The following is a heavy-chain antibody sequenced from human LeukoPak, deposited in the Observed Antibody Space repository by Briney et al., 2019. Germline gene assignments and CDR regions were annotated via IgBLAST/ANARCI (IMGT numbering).Heavy chain of an antibody. Sequence: GGSLRLSCAASGFTFSSYAMHWVRQAPGKGLEYVSAISSNGGSTYYANSVKGRFTISRDNSKNTLYLQMGSLRAEDMAVYYCARAGSYYFDYWGQGTLVTVSS. CDR1: GFTFSSYA. D-gene: IGHD2-15*01. CDR2: ISSNGGST. J-gene: IGHJ4*02. V-gene: IGHV3-64*01. CDR3: ARAGSYYFDY.